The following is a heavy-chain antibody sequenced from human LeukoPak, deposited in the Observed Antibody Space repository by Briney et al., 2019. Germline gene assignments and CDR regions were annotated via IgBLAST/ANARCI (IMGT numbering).Heavy chain of an antibody. CDR2: ISPSGDRT. V-gene: IGHV3-23*01. CDR3: AIMHGYYDGSGYWVQ. D-gene: IGHD3-22*01. Sequence: GGSLRLSCAASGFTFGSYAMSWVRQAPGKGLEWVSFISPSGDRTSNSDSVEGRFTISRDNPRNTLYLQMNSLRDEDTAVYYCAIMHGYYDGSGYWVQWGQGTLVTVSS. CDR1: GFTFGSYA. J-gene: IGHJ4*02.